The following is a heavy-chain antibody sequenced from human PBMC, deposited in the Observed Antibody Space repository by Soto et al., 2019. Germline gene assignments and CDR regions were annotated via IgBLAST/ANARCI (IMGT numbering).Heavy chain of an antibody. D-gene: IGHD3-22*01. J-gene: IGHJ3*02. CDR3: AKGSGGIAYYYDSSDLGDAFDI. CDR1: GFTFSSYG. CDR2: ISYDGSNK. Sequence: GGSLRLSCAASGFTFSSYGMHWVRQAPGKGLEWVAVISYDGSNKYYADSVKGRFTISRDNSKNTLYLQMNSLRAEDTAVYYCAKGSGGIAYYYDSSDLGDAFDIWGQGT. V-gene: IGHV3-30*18.